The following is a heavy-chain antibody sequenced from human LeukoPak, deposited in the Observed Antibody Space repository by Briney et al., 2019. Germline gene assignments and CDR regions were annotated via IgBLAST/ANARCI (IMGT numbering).Heavy chain of an antibody. Sequence: PGGSLRLSCAASGFTFSTFAMIWVRQPPGKGLEWVSSIFPSGGEIHYADSVRGRFTISRDNSKSTLSLQMNSLRAEDTAVYYCASRSSGWYFEFWGRGTLVTVSS. CDR1: GFTFSTFA. J-gene: IGHJ4*02. CDR3: ASRSSGWYFEF. D-gene: IGHD6-19*01. V-gene: IGHV3-23*01. CDR2: IFPSGGEI.